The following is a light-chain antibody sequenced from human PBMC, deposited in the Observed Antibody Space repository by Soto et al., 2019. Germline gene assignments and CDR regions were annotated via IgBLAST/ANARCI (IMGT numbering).Light chain of an antibody. CDR3: QQCNSPWT. Sequence: DIQMTQSPSTLSASVGDRVTITCRASQSISSWLAWYQQKPGKAPKLLIYKASSLESGVPSRFSGSGSGTEFTLTISSLQPDGFATYYCQQCNSPWTFGQGTKVDIK. V-gene: IGKV1-5*03. CDR2: KAS. J-gene: IGKJ1*01. CDR1: QSISSW.